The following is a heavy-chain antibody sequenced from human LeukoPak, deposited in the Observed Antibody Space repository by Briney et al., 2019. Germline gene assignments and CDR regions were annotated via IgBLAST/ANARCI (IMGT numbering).Heavy chain of an antibody. V-gene: IGHV1-18*04. D-gene: IGHD6-19*01. Sequence: ASVTVSCKASGYTFINYGSSWVRQAPGLGLEWMGWTSYNGNTNYAQKFQDRVTMTTDTSTTTAYMELRSLESDDTAVYYWARHSGSGWQALGYWGQGTLVTVSS. CDR3: ARHSGSGWQALGY. J-gene: IGHJ4*02. CDR1: GYTFINYG. CDR2: TSYNGNT.